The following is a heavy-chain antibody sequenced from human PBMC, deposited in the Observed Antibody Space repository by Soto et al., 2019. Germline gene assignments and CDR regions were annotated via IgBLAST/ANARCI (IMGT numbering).Heavy chain of an antibody. D-gene: IGHD3-3*01. CDR1: GFMFTSSA. V-gene: IGHV1-58*01. J-gene: IGHJ4*02. Sequence: ASVKVSCKTSGFMFTSSAVQWVRQALGQRLEWIGWRVVGSGNTHYAQHFQERVPLTRDMSTGTAYMELSSLRSEDTAVYYCAAVPVLRFLKWLPAYFDYWGQGTLVTVSS. CDR3: AAVPVLRFLKWLPAYFDY. CDR2: RVVGSGNT.